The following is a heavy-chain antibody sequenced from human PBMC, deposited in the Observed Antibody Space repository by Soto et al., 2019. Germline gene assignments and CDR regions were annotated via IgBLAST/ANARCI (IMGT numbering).Heavy chain of an antibody. CDR3: IGSFPF. J-gene: IGHJ4*02. V-gene: IGHV3-49*03. CDR1: GFPFGNFL. CDR2: IRSQPYGGTA. D-gene: IGHD3-10*01. Sequence: EVYLVESGGGLVELGRSLRLSCTASGFPFGNFLMSWFRQAPGKGMEWVGFIRSQPYGGTAEYAASVRGRFTISRDDSKGIAYLQMNSLQTEDSGVYYCIGSFPFWGQGTLVTVSS.